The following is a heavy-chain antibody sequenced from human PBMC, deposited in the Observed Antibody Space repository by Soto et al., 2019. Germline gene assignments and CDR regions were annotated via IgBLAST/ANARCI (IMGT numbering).Heavy chain of an antibody. Sequence: PSETLSLTCAVYGGSFSGYYWSWIRQPPGKGLEWIGEINHSGSTNYNPSLKSRVTISVDTSKNQFSLKLSSVTAADTAVYYCARGRGAMVRGVFFDYWGQGTLVTVSS. CDR3: ARGRGAMVRGVFFDY. CDR2: INHSGST. D-gene: IGHD3-10*01. CDR1: GGSFSGYY. J-gene: IGHJ4*02. V-gene: IGHV4-34*01.